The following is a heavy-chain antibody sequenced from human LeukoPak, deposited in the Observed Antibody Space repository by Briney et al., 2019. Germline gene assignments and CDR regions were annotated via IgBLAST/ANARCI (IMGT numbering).Heavy chain of an antibody. CDR3: ARGGAARLHFQN. J-gene: IGHJ1*01. V-gene: IGHV4-39*07. D-gene: IGHD6-6*01. CDR1: GGSITRSNYY. Sequence: SETLSLTCSVSGGSITRSNYYWGWIRQPPGKGLEWIGNIYHTGNTNYNPSLKSRVTISVDTSKNQFSLNLNSVTAADTAVYYCARGGAARLHFQNWGQGTLVTVSS. CDR2: IYHTGNT.